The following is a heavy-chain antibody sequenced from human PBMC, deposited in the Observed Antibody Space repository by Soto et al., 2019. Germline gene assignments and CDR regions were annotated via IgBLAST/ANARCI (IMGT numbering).Heavy chain of an antibody. CDR2: IDPTDSYT. V-gene: IGHV5-10-1*01. CDR3: ARLTLAQDSSGYHSFDY. CDR1: GYSFTTYW. Sequence: RGESLKISCQASGYSFTTYWISWVRQMPGKGLECMGRIDPTDSYTDYGPSFEGHVTMSVDRSINTAYLEWSSLKASDSAMYYCARLTLAQDSSGYHSFDYWGLGTLVTVSS. D-gene: IGHD3-22*01. J-gene: IGHJ4*02.